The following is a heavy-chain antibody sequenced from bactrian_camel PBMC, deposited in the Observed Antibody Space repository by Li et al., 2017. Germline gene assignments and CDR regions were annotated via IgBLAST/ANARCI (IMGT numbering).Heavy chain of an antibody. J-gene: IGHJ4*01. D-gene: IGHD2*01. CDR1: LFTFPY. V-gene: IGHV3S10*01. Sequence: VQLVESGGGLVQPGGSLRLPCASSLFTFPYMTWVRQGPGKGLEWVSTIDSDGIPYEANSVEGRFTLSPDNTKNTVYLQMNSLKPDDTGTYVCAAESHPHGGRYGPCPNEYVIWGRGTQVTVS. CDR2: IDSDGIP. CDR3: AAESHPHGGRYGPCPNEYVI.